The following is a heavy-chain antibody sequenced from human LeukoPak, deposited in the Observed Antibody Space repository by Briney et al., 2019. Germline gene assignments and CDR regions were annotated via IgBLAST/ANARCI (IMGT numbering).Heavy chain of an antibody. CDR2: INPNSGGT. Sequence: GASVKVSCKASGYTFTGYYMHWVRQAPGQGLEWMGWINPNSGGTNYAQKFQGRVTMTRDTSISTAYMELSRLRSDDTAVYYCARGLALRSGPPGKFDYWGQGTLVTVSS. CDR3: ARGLALRSGPPGKFDY. D-gene: IGHD3-10*01. CDR1: GYTFTGYY. J-gene: IGHJ4*02. V-gene: IGHV1-2*02.